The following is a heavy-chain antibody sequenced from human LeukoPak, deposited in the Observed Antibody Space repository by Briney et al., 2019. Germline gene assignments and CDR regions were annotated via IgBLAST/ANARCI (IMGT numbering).Heavy chain of an antibody. J-gene: IGHJ4*02. CDR1: GFIFSDHY. CDR2: ISTESTNI. V-gene: IGHV3-11*06. Sequence: GGSLRLSCAVSGFIFSDHYMHWIRQAPGKGLEWVSDISTESTNIKYGDSVKGRFTISRDNAKNSLYLQMNSLRDEDTAVYYCAFRPLGDCSSSTCYAFDYWGRGTLVTVSS. D-gene: IGHD2-2*01. CDR3: AFRPLGDCSSSTCYAFDY.